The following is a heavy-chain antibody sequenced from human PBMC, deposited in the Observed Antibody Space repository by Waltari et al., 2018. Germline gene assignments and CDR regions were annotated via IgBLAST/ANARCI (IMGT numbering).Heavy chain of an antibody. Sequence: EVQLVESGGGLVKPGGSLRLSCAASGFTFSTYSMTWVRQAPGRGLEWVSSISTIDVDTYYADSVKGRVTISRDNAKDSVYLQMNSLRAEDAAVYYCARDPYSSSSAIDYWGQGTLVTVSS. D-gene: IGHD6-6*01. CDR2: ISTIDVDT. CDR3: ARDPYSSSSAIDY. J-gene: IGHJ4*02. V-gene: IGHV3-21*01. CDR1: GFTFSTYS.